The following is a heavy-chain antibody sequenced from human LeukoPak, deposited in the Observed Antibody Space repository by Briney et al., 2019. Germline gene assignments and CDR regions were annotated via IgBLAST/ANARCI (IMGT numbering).Heavy chain of an antibody. CDR3: ARGTSGWYYYYYGMDV. CDR2: ISAYNGNT. D-gene: IGHD6-19*01. J-gene: IGHJ6*02. V-gene: IGHV1-18*01. CDR1: GYTFTSYG. Sequence: ASVKVSCKASGYTFTSYGISWVRQAPGQGLEWMGWISAYNGNTSYAQKLQGRVTMTTDTSTSTAYMELRSLRSDDTAVYYCARGTSGWYYYYYGMDVWGQGTTVTVSS.